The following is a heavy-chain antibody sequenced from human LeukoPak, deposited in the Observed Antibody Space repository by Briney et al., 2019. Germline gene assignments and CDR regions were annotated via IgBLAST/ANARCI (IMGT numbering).Heavy chain of an antibody. CDR2: TRNKANGYTT. Sequence: GGSLRLSCAASGLTFSDHYMDWVRQAPGRGLEWVGRTRNKANGYTTEYAASVKGRFTISRDDSKNSLYLQVNSLKTEDTAVYYCARAPSFPLKQQLVSSYMDVWGKGTTVTVSS. J-gene: IGHJ6*03. D-gene: IGHD6-13*01. V-gene: IGHV3-72*01. CDR1: GLTFSDHY. CDR3: ARAPSFPLKQQLVSSYMDV.